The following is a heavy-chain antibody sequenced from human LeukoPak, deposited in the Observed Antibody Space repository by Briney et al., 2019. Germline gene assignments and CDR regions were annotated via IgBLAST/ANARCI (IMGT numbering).Heavy chain of an antibody. J-gene: IGHJ4*02. Sequence: ASVKVSCKASGYTFTNYGVSWVRQAPGQGLEWMGWISTYNGNANYAQKLQGRVTMTIETSTSTAYTELRSLRSDDTAVYYCARAGHRRYYYYSGYDYWGQGTLVTVSS. CDR2: ISTYNGNA. D-gene: IGHD3-22*01. CDR3: ARAGHRRYYYYSGYDY. CDR1: GYTFTNYG. V-gene: IGHV1-18*01.